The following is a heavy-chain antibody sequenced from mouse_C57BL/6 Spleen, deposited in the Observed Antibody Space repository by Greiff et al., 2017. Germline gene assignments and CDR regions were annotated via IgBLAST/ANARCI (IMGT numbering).Heavy chain of an antibody. Sequence: QVQLQQSGAELVKPGASVKLSCKASGYTFTSYWMQWVKQRPGQGLEWIGEIDPSDSYTNYNQKFKGKATLTVDTSSSTAYMQLSSLTSEDSAVYYCARRDYRAYWGQGTLVTVSA. J-gene: IGHJ3*01. V-gene: IGHV1-50*01. CDR3: ARRDYRAY. CDR1: GYTFTSYW. CDR2: IDPSDSYT. D-gene: IGHD2-14*01.